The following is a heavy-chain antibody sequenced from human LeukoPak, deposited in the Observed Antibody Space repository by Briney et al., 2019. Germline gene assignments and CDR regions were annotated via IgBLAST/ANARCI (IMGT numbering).Heavy chain of an antibody. V-gene: IGHV1-69*05. J-gene: IGHJ6*03. CDR1: GGTFSSYA. CDR2: IIPIFGTA. Sequence: VASVKVSCKASGGTFSSYAISWVRQAPGQGLEWMGGIIPIFGTANYAQKLQGRVTMTTDTSTSTAYMELRSLRSDDTAVYYCARGGIHCSGGSCYSGRYYYYMDVWGKGTTVTVSS. D-gene: IGHD2-15*01. CDR3: ARGGIHCSGGSCYSGRYYYYMDV.